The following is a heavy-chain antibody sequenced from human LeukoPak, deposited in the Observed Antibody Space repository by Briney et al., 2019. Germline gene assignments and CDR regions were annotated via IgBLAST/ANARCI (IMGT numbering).Heavy chain of an antibody. CDR1: GFSFNSYA. Sequence: PGGSLRLSCAASGFSFNSYAMSWVRQAPGKGLEWVSGISGSGGSTYYADSVKGRFTISRDNSKNTQYLQMNSLRAEDTAVYYCAKDAAGPSNQPPSYYYYYYMDVWGKGTTVTVSS. CDR3: AKDAAGPSNQPPSYYYYYYMDV. V-gene: IGHV3-23*01. D-gene: IGHD2-2*01. CDR2: ISGSGGST. J-gene: IGHJ6*03.